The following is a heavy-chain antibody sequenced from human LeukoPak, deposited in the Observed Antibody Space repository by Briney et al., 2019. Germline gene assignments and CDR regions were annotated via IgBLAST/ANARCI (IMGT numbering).Heavy chain of an antibody. CDR1: GGSFSGYY. Sequence: PSETLSLTCAVYGGSFSGYYWSWIRQPPGKGLEWIGEINHSGSTNYVPSLKSRVTISVDTSKNQLSLKLSSVTAADTAVYYCARRRGPFYSGSGSSYYYMDVWGTGNTVTVSS. D-gene: IGHD3-10*01. CDR2: INHSGST. J-gene: IGHJ6*03. V-gene: IGHV4-34*01. CDR3: ARRRGPFYSGSGSSYYYMDV.